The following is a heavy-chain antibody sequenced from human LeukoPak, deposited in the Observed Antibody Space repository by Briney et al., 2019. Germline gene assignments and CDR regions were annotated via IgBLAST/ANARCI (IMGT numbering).Heavy chain of an antibody. V-gene: IGHV4-59*08. J-gene: IGHJ4*02. CDR2: IYYSGST. CDR3: ARHWGAALTQSGFDY. CDR1: GGSISSYY. D-gene: IGHD3-3*01. Sequence: SETLSLTCTVSGGSISSYYWSWIRQPPGKGLEWIGYIYYSGSTNYNPSLKSRVTISVDTSKNQFSLKLSSVTAADTAVYYCARHWGAALTQSGFDYWGQGTLVTVSS.